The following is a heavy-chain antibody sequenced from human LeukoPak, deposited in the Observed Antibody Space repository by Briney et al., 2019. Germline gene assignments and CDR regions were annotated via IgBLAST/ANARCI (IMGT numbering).Heavy chain of an antibody. J-gene: IGHJ4*01. Sequence: GGSLRVSCAASGFTFSSYGMHWVRQAPGKGLEWVAVISYDGSNKYYADSVKGRFTISRDNSKNTLYLQMNSLRAEDTAVYYCARGSSARFIGPEYWGHGTLVTVSS. CDR2: ISYDGSNK. V-gene: IGHV3-30*03. D-gene: IGHD1-26*01. CDR3: ARGSSARFIGPEY. CDR1: GFTFSSYG.